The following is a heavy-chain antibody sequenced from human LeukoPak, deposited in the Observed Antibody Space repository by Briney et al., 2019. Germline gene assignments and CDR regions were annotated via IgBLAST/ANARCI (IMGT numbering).Heavy chain of an antibody. CDR2: IWHDGSEK. J-gene: IGHJ5*02. CDR1: GFTFSSYA. CDR3: ARDWAVAGTPNWFDP. Sequence: PGGSLRLSCAASGFTFSSYAMHWVRQAPGKGLEWVAVIWHDGSEKYYEDSVKGRFTISRDNSKNTLYLQMNSLRAEDTAVYYCARDWAVAGTPNWFDPWGQGTLSPSPQ. D-gene: IGHD6-19*01. V-gene: IGHV3-33*01.